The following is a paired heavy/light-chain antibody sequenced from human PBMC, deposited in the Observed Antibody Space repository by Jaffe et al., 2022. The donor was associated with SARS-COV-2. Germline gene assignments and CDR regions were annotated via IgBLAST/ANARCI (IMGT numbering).Light chain of an antibody. CDR2: LGS. V-gene: IGKV2-28*01. Sequence: DIVMTQSPLSLPVTPGEPASISCRSSQSLLHSNGYNYLDWYLQKPGQSPQLLIYLGSNRASGVPDRFSGSGSGTDFTLKISRVEAEDVGVYYCMQGNTFGQGTKLEIK. CDR3: MQGNT. CDR1: QSLLHSNGYNY. J-gene: IGKJ2*01.
Heavy chain of an antibody. Sequence: QVQLVQSGAEVKKPGSSVKVSCKASGGTFSSYAISWVRQAPGQGLEWMGGIIPIFGTANYAQKFQGRVTITADESTSTAYMELSSLRSEDTAVYYCARSSSVVAAIPRMARKRFFVAFDIWGQGTMVTVSS. CDR2: IIPIFGTA. CDR1: GGTFSSYA. J-gene: IGHJ3*02. CDR3: ARSSSVVAAIPRMARKRFFVAFDI. D-gene: IGHD2-15*01. V-gene: IGHV1-69*01.